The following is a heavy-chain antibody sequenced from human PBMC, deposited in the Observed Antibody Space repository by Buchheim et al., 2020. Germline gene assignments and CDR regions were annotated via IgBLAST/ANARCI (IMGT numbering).Heavy chain of an antibody. Sequence: QVQLQESGPGLVKPSETLSLTCTVSGGSVTNNFWSWIRQPPGRGLEWIAYIYSGGRTNYNPSLRSRVTISLDTSKNQFSLKLYSVTAADTAVYYCARQGKFCSGEDCYSGPHEYWGQG. CDR3: ARQGKFCSGEDCYSGPHEY. J-gene: IGHJ4*02. D-gene: IGHD2-15*01. V-gene: IGHV4-59*08. CDR1: GGSVTNNF. CDR2: IYSGGRT.